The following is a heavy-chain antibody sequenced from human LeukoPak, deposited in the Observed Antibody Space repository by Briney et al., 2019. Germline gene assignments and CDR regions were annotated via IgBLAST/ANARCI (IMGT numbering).Heavy chain of an antibody. J-gene: IGHJ6*02. CDR1: GGTFISYA. V-gene: IGHV1-69*04. CDR2: IIPILGIA. Sequence: SVKVSCKASGGTFISYAISWVRQAPGQGLEWMGRIIPILGIANYAQKFQGRVTITADKSTSTAYMELSSLRSEDTAVYYCARDGSGSSAYYYYGMDVWGQGTTVTVSS. D-gene: IGHD1-26*01. CDR3: ARDGSGSSAYYYYGMDV.